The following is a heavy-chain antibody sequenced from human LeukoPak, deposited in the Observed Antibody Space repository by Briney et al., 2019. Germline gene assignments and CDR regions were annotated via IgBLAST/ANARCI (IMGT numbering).Heavy chain of an antibody. CDR1: GGYFSGYY. V-gene: IGHV4-34*01. Sequence: SETLSLTCAVYGGYFSGYYWSWIRQPPAKGLEWIGEINHSGSTNYNPSLKSRVTISVDTSKNQFSLKLSSVTAADTAVYYCARATAGDYVWGSYRYTTLAFDYWGQGTLVTVSS. D-gene: IGHD3-16*02. CDR2: INHSGST. J-gene: IGHJ4*02. CDR3: ARATAGDYVWGSYRYTTLAFDY.